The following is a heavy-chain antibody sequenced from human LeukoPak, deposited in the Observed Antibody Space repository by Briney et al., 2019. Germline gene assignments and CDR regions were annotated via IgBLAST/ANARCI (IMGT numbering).Heavy chain of an antibody. CDR3: ARASVVGATKANYYFDY. J-gene: IGHJ4*02. D-gene: IGHD1-26*01. CDR1: GYTFTSYD. CDR2: IGAYNGNT. V-gene: IGHV1-18*01. Sequence: ASVKVSCKASGYTFTSYDINWVRQAPGQGLEWMGWIGAYNGNTNYAQKLQGRVTMTTDTSTSTAYMELRSLRSDDTAVYYCARASVVGATKANYYFDYWGQGTLVTVSS.